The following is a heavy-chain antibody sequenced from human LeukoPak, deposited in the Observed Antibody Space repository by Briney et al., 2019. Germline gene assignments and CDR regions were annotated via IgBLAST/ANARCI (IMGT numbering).Heavy chain of an antibody. CDR1: GYTFTGYY. CDR3: ARDTTNRYSYGSSPSRNFDY. Sequence: ASVTVSCKASGYTFTGYYMHWVRQAPGQGLEWMGWINPNSGGTNYAQKFQGRVTMTRDTSISTAYMELSRLRSDDTAVYYCARDTTNRYSYGSSPSRNFDYWGQGTLVTVSS. V-gene: IGHV1-2*02. CDR2: INPNSGGT. D-gene: IGHD5-18*01. J-gene: IGHJ4*02.